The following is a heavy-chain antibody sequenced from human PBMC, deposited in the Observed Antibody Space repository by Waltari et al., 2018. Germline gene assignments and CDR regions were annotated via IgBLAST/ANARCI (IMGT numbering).Heavy chain of an antibody. CDR1: EFTFSAYT. V-gene: IGHV3-21*01. D-gene: IGHD5-18*01. CDR2: ISSRAGYI. Sequence: EAQLVESGGGLVKPGGSLRLSCAASEFTFSAYTMNWVRQTPGKGLEWGSSISSRAGYIHYADSVQGRFIISRDNAKNSLFLQMSSLSAEDTAVYYCARGDPFDTRPDLGWYIDLWGRGTLVTVSS. J-gene: IGHJ2*01. CDR3: ARGDPFDTRPDLGWYIDL.